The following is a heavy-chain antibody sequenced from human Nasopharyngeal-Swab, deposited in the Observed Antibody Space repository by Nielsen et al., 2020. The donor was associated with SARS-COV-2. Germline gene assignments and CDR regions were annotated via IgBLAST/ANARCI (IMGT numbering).Heavy chain of an antibody. V-gene: IGHV1-18*01. D-gene: IGHD2-15*01. CDR1: GYTFTLSF. J-gene: IGHJ4*02. CDR3: ARGGVADKSEGIDY. Sequence: ASVKVSCKASGYTFTLSFLLFSLPPPPQGLEWMGWISAYNGNTNYAQKLQGRVTMTTDTPTSTAYMELRSLRSDDTAVYHCARGGVADKSEGIDYWGQGTLVTVSS. CDR2: ISAYNGNT.